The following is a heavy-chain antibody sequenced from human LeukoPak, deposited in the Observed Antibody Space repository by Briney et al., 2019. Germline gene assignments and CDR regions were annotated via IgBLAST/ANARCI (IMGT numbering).Heavy chain of an antibody. D-gene: IGHD3-3*01. J-gene: IGHJ6*03. CDR3: ARQTYYDFWSGWSDYYYYMDV. CDR2: IYHSGST. Sequence: SETLSLTCAVSGYSISSGYYWGWIRQPPGKGLEWIWSIYHSGSTYYNPSLKSRVTISVDTSKNQFSLKLSSVTAADTAVYYCARQTYYDFWSGWSDYYYYMDVWGKGTTVTVSS. CDR1: GYSISSGYY. V-gene: IGHV4-38-2*01.